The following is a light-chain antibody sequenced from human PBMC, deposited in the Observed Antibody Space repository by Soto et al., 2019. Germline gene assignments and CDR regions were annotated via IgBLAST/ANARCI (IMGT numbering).Light chain of an antibody. J-gene: IGLJ1*01. CDR3: SSYAGSSTLYV. V-gene: IGLV2-8*01. CDR2: EVS. Sequence: QSALTQPPSASGSPGQSVTISCTGTSNDVGDYNYVSWYQQHPGKAPKLMIYEVSKRPSGVPGRFSGSKSGNTGSLTVSGLQAEDEADYYCSSYAGSSTLYVFGTGTKVTVL. CDR1: SNDVGDYNY.